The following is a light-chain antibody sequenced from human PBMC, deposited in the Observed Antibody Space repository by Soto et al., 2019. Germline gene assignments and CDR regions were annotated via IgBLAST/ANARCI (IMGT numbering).Light chain of an antibody. J-gene: IGLJ1*01. Sequence: QSVLTQPPSASGSPGQSVAISCTGTSSDVGGYTYVSWYQQHPGKAPKLMIYEVNKRPSGVPDRFSGSKSGNTASLTVSGPQAEDEADYYCSSYAGSSNVFGTGTKVTVL. V-gene: IGLV2-8*01. CDR1: SSDVGGYTY. CDR2: EVN. CDR3: SSYAGSSNV.